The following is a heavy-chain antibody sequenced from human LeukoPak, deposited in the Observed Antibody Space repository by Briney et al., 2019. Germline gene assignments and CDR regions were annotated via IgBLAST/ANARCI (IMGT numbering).Heavy chain of an antibody. V-gene: IGHV3-30*04. Sequence: GRSLRLSCAASGFTFSSYAMHWVRQAPGKGLEWVAVISYDGSNKYYADSVKGRFTISRDNSKNTLYLQMNSLRAEDTAVYYCAFSPHNWNSFDYWGQGTLVTASS. CDR2: ISYDGSNK. CDR1: GFTFSSYA. D-gene: IGHD1-20*01. J-gene: IGHJ4*02. CDR3: AFSPHNWNSFDY.